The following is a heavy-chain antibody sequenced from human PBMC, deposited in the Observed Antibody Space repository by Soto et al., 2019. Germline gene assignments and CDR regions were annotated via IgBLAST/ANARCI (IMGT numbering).Heavy chain of an antibody. Sequence: QITLKESGPPLVKPTQTLTLTCTFSGFSLNTSGVCVGWFRQPPGKALEWLAIICWDDGKRYSPSLKSRLTIPQDTSQKQVVLILNTMDPVDTATYFCAHRRHLGDFASWGQGTLVTVSS. CDR1: GFSLNTSGVC. J-gene: IGHJ4*02. D-gene: IGHD3-16*01. V-gene: IGHV2-5*02. CDR2: ICWDDGK. CDR3: AHRRHLGDFAS.